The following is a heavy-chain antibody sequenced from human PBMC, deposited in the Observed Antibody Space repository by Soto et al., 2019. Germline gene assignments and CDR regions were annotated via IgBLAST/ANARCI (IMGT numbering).Heavy chain of an antibody. CDR2: ITVGGAQK. CDR3: TEMPGGGWQRFFDY. D-gene: IGHD5-12*01. Sequence: EVKLLESGGALVQPGGSLRLSCEASGFNFIDHDMSWVRQAPGKGLGWVSSITVGGAQKDYGQSVKGRFTVSRDNSNHTFFLKMDSLQVGDTAIFFCTEMPGGGWQRFFDYWGQGTVVTVSS. J-gene: IGHJ4*02. CDR1: GFNFIDHD. V-gene: IGHV3-23*01.